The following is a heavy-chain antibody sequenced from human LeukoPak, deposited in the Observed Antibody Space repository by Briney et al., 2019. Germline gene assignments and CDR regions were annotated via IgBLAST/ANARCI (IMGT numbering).Heavy chain of an antibody. J-gene: IGHJ4*02. V-gene: IGHV3-23*01. CDR1: IFTLSSYA. CDR2: ISGIVGST. CDR3: AKEGIFGRSGLRQN. Sequence: GRCLRLSRAVSIFTLSSYATSWVRHAPGKGRECVSAISGIVGSTYYADSVKGGSTIHRDNPKNTLYLQMNSLTAQDTAVYYRAKEGIFGRSGLRQNWGQGALVTVSS. D-gene: IGHD6-13*01.